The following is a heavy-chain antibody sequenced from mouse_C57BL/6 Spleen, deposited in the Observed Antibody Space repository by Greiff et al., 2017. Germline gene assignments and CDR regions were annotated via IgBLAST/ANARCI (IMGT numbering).Heavy chain of an antibody. V-gene: IGHV1-59*01. CDR3: ARSNWGNWFAY. CDR2: IDPSDSYT. J-gene: IGHJ3*01. Sequence: QVQLQQPGAELVRPGTSVKLSCKASGYTFTSYWMHWVKQRPGQGLEWIGVIDPSDSYTNYSQKFKGKATLTVDTSSSTAYMQLSSLTSEDSAVYYCARSNWGNWFAYWGQGTLVTVSA. D-gene: IGHD4-1*01. CDR1: GYTFTSYW.